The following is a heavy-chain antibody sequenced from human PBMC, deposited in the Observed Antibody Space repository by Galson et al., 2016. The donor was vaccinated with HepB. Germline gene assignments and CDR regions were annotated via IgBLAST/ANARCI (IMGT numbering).Heavy chain of an antibody. CDR1: GYTFNNYH. CDR3: ASGYSSGWFFRIDY. V-gene: IGHV1-46*02. Sequence: SVKVSCKASGYTFNNYHVHWVRQAPGQGLEWIGMINPSGGNTSSAPRFLGRVSITRDTSANTAYMELSSLTSEDTAVYYCASGYSSGWFFRIDYWGQGTLLTVSS. CDR2: INPSGGNT. D-gene: IGHD6-19*01. J-gene: IGHJ4*02.